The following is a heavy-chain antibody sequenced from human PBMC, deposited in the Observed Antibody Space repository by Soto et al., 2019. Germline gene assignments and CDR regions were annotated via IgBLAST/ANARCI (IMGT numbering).Heavy chain of an antibody. V-gene: IGHV3-48*01. Sequence: GGSLRLSCAASGFTFSSYSMNWVRQAPGKGLEWVSYISSSSSTIYYADSVKGRFTISRDNAKNSLYLQMNSLRAEDTAVYYCARDRYYDFGSGYSKDPVTPARRQLFMDVWGKGTTVTVSS. D-gene: IGHD3-3*01. J-gene: IGHJ6*03. CDR1: GFTFSSYS. CDR2: ISSSSSTI. CDR3: ARDRYYDFGSGYSKDPVTPARRQLFMDV.